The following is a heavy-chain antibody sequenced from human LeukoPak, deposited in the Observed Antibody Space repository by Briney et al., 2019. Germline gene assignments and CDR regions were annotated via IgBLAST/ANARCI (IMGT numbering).Heavy chain of an antibody. V-gene: IGHV1-24*01. J-gene: IGHJ2*01. Sequence: GASVKVSCKVSGYTLTELSMHWVRQAPGKGLEWMGGFDPEDGETIYAQKFQGRVTMTEDTSTDTAYMELSSLRSEDTAVYYCARGDYYGSGRQDWYFDLWGRGTLVTVSS. CDR1: GYTLTELS. D-gene: IGHD3-10*01. CDR2: FDPEDGET. CDR3: ARGDYYGSGRQDWYFDL.